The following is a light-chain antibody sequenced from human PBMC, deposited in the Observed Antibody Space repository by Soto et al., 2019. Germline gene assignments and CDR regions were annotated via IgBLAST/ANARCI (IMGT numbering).Light chain of an antibody. J-gene: IGLJ2*01. Sequence: SYELTQPPSVSVAPGQTASFTCGGNNIRSKSVHWYQQRPGQAPVLVVHDDGVRPSGIPERFSGSNSWNTATLTISRVEAGYDADYYCQVWDSTTDHPVFGGGTKLTVL. V-gene: IGLV3-21*02. CDR3: QVWDSTTDHPV. CDR1: NIRSKS. CDR2: DDG.